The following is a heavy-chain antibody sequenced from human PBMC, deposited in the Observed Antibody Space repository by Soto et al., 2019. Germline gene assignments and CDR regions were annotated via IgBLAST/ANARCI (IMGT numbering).Heavy chain of an antibody. D-gene: IGHD3-16*02. CDR2: IGGGGAGT. V-gene: IGHV3-23*01. J-gene: IGHJ4*02. CDR1: GFTFSSYA. Sequence: EVQLLQSGGGMVNPGGSLRLSCAASGFTFSSYAMTWVRQPPGKGLQWVSLIGGGGAGTYYADSVKGRFTISRDNAKNTLYLQMNSLRAEDSAVYYCAKGGTWGSYRPTFDYWGQGILVTVSS. CDR3: AKGGTWGSYRPTFDY.